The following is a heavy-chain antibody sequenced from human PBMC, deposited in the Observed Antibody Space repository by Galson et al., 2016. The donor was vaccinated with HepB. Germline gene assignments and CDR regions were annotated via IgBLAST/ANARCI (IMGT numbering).Heavy chain of an antibody. Sequence: SLRLSCAASGFTFSSYAMHWVRQAPGKGLEWVAVISTDGSTKYYADSVKGRFTLSRDNSKNAVYLQVNSLRAEDTAVYYCAGFSPKYSSGWYYLDFWGQGTLVTVSS. CDR3: AGFSPKYSSGWYYLDF. CDR2: ISTDGSTK. D-gene: IGHD6-19*01. CDR1: GFTFSSYA. V-gene: IGHV3-30-3*01. J-gene: IGHJ4*02.